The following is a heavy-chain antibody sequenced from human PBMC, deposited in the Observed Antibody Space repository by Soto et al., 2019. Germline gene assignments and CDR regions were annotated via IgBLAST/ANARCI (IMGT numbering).Heavy chain of an antibody. CDR2: INPNGGVT. D-gene: IGHD5-12*01. J-gene: IGHJ6*03. V-gene: IGHV1-2*04. Sequence: QVQLVQSGAEVRKPGASVTVSCRSSGDSFNDYYIHWVRQAPGQGFEWMGWINPNGGVTKYAQKFQGWVSMTRDTPGRTVYMQLSRLGAEDTALYYCARESAGATATLAHNYFYVDVWGTGTTVTVPS. CDR1: GDSFNDYY. CDR3: ARESAGATATLAHNYFYVDV.